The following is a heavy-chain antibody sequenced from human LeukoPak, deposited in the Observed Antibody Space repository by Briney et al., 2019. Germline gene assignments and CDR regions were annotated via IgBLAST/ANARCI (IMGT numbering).Heavy chain of an antibody. Sequence: ASVKVSCKASGYTFTGYYMRWVRQAPGQGLEWMGWINPNSGGTNYAQKFQGRVTMTRDTSISTAYMELSRLRSDDTAVYYCARAAAGRRERFDPWGQGTLVTVSS. CDR2: INPNSGGT. CDR1: GYTFTGYY. D-gene: IGHD6-13*01. J-gene: IGHJ5*02. CDR3: ARAAAGRRERFDP. V-gene: IGHV1-2*02.